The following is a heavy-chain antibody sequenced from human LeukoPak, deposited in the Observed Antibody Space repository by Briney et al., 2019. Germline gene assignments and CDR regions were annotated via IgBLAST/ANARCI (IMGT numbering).Heavy chain of an antibody. CDR1: GFTFSSYG. CDR2: ISGSGDST. D-gene: IGHD2-2*01. J-gene: IGHJ4*02. CDR3: AKSFRSTSLDY. V-gene: IGHV3-23*01. Sequence: GGTLRLSCAASGFTFSSYGMSWVRQAPGKGLEWVSAISGSGDSTYYADSVKGRFTISRDNSRNTLYLQMNSLRAGDTAVYYCAKSFRSTSLDYWGQGTLVTVSS.